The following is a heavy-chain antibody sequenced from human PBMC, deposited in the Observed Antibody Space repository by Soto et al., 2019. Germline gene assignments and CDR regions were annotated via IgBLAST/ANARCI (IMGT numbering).Heavy chain of an antibody. CDR3: ARGRYCLTGRCFPNWFDS. V-gene: IGHV4-30-4*01. J-gene: IGHJ5*01. CDR2: IYKSTTT. CDR1: GDSISTVDYF. Sequence: PSETMSLTCSVSGDSISTVDYFWAWISQPPGQALEYIGYIYKSTTTYYNPSFEGRVAISLDTSKSQFSLTVTSVTAADTAVYFCARGRYCLTGRCFPNWFDSWGQGTLVTVSS. D-gene: IGHD2-15*01.